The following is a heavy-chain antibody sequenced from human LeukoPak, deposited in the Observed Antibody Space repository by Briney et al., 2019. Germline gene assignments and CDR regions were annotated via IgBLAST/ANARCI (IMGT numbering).Heavy chain of an antibody. CDR3: ASASSHRIAAGGDY. CDR2: INSDGSSR. V-gene: IGHV3-74*01. Sequence: PGGSLILSWAASGFTFINYWMRWVRHGPGKGLVWVSRINSDGSSRNYADSVKGRFPISRDNAKNTLYLQMNSLRAEDTAVYYCASASSHRIAAGGDYWGQGTLVTVSS. CDR1: GFTFINYW. D-gene: IGHD6-13*01. J-gene: IGHJ4*02.